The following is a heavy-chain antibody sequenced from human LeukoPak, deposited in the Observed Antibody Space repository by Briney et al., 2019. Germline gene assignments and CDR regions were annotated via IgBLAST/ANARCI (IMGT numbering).Heavy chain of an antibody. D-gene: IGHD6-6*01. CDR2: IYYSGST. Sequence: SETLSLTCTVSGGSISSSSYYWGWIRQPPGKGLEWIGSIYYSGSTYYNPSLKSRVTISVDTSKNQFSLKLSSVTAADTAVYYCARQEYSSSPELYYFDYWGQGTLVTVSS. V-gene: IGHV4-39*01. J-gene: IGHJ4*02. CDR3: ARQEYSSSPELYYFDY. CDR1: GGSISSSSYY.